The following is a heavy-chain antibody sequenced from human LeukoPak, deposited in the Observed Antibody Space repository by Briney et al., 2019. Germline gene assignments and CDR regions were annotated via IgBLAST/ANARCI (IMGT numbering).Heavy chain of an antibody. CDR2: INPNSGGT. Sequence: AASVTVSCKASGYTFTGYYLHWVRQAPGQGLEWMGWINPNSGGTNSAQMFQGRVTMTRDTSISTAYMELSGLRSDDTAVYYCARGRVEMATISLEIWYEDYWGQGTLVTVSS. V-gene: IGHV1-2*02. J-gene: IGHJ4*02. CDR3: ARGRVEMATISLEIWYEDY. D-gene: IGHD5-24*01. CDR1: GYTFTGYY.